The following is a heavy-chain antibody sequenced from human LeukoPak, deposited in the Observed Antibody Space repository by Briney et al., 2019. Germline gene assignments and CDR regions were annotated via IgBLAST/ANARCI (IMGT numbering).Heavy chain of an antibody. CDR3: ARNLLLWFGESSSDCFDP. D-gene: IGHD3-10*01. J-gene: IGHJ5*02. V-gene: IGHV1-8*01. Sequence: ASVKVSCKASGYTFTSYDINWVRQAPGQGLEWMGWMNPNSGNTGYAQKFQGRVTMTRNTSISTAYMELSSLRSEDTAVYYCARNLLLWFGESSSDCFDPWGQGTLVTVSS. CDR1: GYTFTSYD. CDR2: MNPNSGNT.